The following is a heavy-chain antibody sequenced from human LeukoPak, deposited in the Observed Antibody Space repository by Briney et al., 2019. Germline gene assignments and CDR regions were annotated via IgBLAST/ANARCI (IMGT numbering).Heavy chain of an antibody. J-gene: IGHJ4*02. CDR2: ISSTSSTI. Sequence: GGSLRLSCAACGFTFSSFSMNWVRQAPGKGLEWVSYISSTSSTIYYADSVKGRFTISRDNAKNSLYLQLNSLSADDTAVYYCARNGGWYGVSWGQGTRVTVSS. CDR3: ARNGGWYGVS. D-gene: IGHD6-19*01. CDR1: GFTFSSFS. V-gene: IGHV3-48*01.